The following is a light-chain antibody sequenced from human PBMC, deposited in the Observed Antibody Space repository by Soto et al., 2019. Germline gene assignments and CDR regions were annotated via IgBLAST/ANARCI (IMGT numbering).Light chain of an antibody. CDR3: QKLDDYPLI. J-gene: IGKJ5*01. CDR2: AAS. CDR1: QAISRS. V-gene: IGKV1-9*01. Sequence: DIQLTQSPSFPSAFVGDRVTITCRASQAISRSLAWYQQKPGEAPKLLIYAASTLQSGVPPRFSGSGSGTEFTLTISSLQPEDFASYYCQKLDDYPLIFGQGTRLEIK.